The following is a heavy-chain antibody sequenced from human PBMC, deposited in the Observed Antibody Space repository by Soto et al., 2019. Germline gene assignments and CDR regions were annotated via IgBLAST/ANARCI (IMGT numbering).Heavy chain of an antibody. V-gene: IGHV3-49*04. CDR2: IRNQSYQEPT. CDR1: GLPVDDFA. CDR3: SGAESPDPAYFSLY. D-gene: IGHD1-26*01. J-gene: IGHJ4*02. Sequence: GGALRLCCTGSGLPVDDFAINVVVRAMGKGPEWVGLIRNQSYQEPTEYAAAVKATFTITRDTSTGIAYLQMTSLNIEESDVYYCSGAESPDPAYFSLYWGQGTPVTVSS.